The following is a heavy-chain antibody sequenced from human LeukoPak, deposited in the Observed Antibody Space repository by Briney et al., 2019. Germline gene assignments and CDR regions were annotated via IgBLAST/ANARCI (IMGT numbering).Heavy chain of an antibody. D-gene: IGHD3-22*01. V-gene: IGHV3-33*01. Sequence: GGSPRLSCAASGFTFSSYGMHWVRQAPGKGLEWVAVIWYDGSNKYYADSVKGRFTISRDNSKNTLYLQMNSLRAEDTAVYYCAREDSSGGYYFDYWGQGTLVTVSS. CDR2: IWYDGSNK. CDR1: GFTFSSYG. CDR3: AREDSSGGYYFDY. J-gene: IGHJ4*02.